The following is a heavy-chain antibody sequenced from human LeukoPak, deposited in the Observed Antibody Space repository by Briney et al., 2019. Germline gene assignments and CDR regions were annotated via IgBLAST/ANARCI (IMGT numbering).Heavy chain of an antibody. CDR1: GFTFSSYS. CDR2: ISSSSSTI. V-gene: IGHV3-48*01. Sequence: GGSLRLSCAASGFTFSSYSMNWVRQAPGKGLEWISYISSSSSTIYYADSVKGRFTISRDNSKNTLYLQMNSLRAEDTAVYYCAKDRASGWPNAFDIWGQGTMVTVSS. D-gene: IGHD6-19*01. CDR3: AKDRASGWPNAFDI. J-gene: IGHJ3*02.